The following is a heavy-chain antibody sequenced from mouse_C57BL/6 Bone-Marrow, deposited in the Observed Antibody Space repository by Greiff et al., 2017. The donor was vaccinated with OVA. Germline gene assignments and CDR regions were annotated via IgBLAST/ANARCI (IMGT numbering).Heavy chain of an antibody. V-gene: IGHV2-5*01. CDR2: IWRGGST. Sequence: QVQLQQSGPGLVQPPQRLSITCTVSGFSLTSYGVHWVRQSPGKGLEWLGVIWRGGSTDYNAAFMSRLSITKDNSKSQVFFKMNSLQADDTAIYYCAKSGRGIFFYPWYCDVWGTGTAVTVSS. J-gene: IGHJ1*03. CDR1: GFSLTSYG. CDR3: AKSGRGIFFYPWYCDV. D-gene: IGHD2-1*01.